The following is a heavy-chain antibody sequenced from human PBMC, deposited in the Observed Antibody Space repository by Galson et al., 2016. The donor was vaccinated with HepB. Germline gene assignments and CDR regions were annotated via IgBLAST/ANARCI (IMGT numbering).Heavy chain of an antibody. CDR3: ARGAYDTSSSFYN. V-gene: IGHV4-39*02. Sequence: SETLSLTCGVSGGSVTSPRYYWGWIRQPPGKGLDWIGSIYYSGSTYYNPSLKSRVTISVDTSKNHFSLPLSAVTAADTAVYYCARGAYDTSSSFYNWGQGTLVTVSS. CDR2: IYYSGST. CDR1: GGSVTSPRYY. D-gene: IGHD3-22*01. J-gene: IGHJ4*02.